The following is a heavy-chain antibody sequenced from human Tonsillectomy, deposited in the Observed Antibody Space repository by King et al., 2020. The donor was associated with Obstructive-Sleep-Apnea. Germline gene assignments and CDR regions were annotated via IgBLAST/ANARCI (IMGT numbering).Heavy chain of an antibody. D-gene: IGHD6-13*01. V-gene: IGHV4-31*03. J-gene: IGHJ6*02. CDR3: ARDGAAADYFGMDV. CDR1: GGSISSGGYY. CDR2: IYYSGST. Sequence: VPLQESGPGLVKPSQTLSLSCTVSGGSISSGGYYWSWIRQHPGKGLEWIGNIYYSGSTYYNPSLKSRVNISIDTSKNQFSLKLSSVTAADTAVCYCARDGAAADYFGMDVWGQGTTVTVSS.